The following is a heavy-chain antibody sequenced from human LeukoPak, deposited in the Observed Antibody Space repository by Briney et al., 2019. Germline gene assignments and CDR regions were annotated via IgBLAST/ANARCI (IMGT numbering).Heavy chain of an antibody. CDR1: GGSISSSNW. Sequence: PSETLSLTCAVSGGSISSSNWWSWVRQPPGKGLEWIGEIYHSGSTNYNPSLKSRVTISVDKSKNQFSLKLSSVTAADTAVYYCARMDYYDSSGYGYWGQGTLVTVSS. CDR3: ARMDYYDSSGYGY. J-gene: IGHJ4*02. V-gene: IGHV4-4*02. CDR2: IYHSGST. D-gene: IGHD3-22*01.